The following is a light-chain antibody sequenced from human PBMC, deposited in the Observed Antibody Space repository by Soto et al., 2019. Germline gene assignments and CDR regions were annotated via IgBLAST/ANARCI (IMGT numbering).Light chain of an antibody. V-gene: IGKV1-39*01. Sequence: DIQMTQSPSSLSAYVGDRVTITYRASQSISSYLNWYQQKPGKAPKLLTYAASSLQSGVPSRFSGSGSGTDFTLTISSLQPDDFATYYCQQSYCTPRTFGQGTKVEIK. J-gene: IGKJ1*01. CDR1: QSISSY. CDR3: QQSYCTPRT. CDR2: AAS.